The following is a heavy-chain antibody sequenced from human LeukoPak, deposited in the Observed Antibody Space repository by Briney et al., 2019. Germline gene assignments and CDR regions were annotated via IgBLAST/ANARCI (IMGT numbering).Heavy chain of an antibody. CDR1: GFTFSLYA. D-gene: IGHD2-2*01. CDR3: ARDTFQPGLIDS. CDR2: INDDSSDI. Sequence: GGSLRLSRAASGFTFSLYAMNWVRQAPGKGLEWVSCINDDSSDIHYAGSVRGRFTISTDDARKTLYLRLSSLRVEDTAVYYCARDTFQPGLIDSWGQGTLVTVSS. V-gene: IGHV3-21*05. J-gene: IGHJ4*02.